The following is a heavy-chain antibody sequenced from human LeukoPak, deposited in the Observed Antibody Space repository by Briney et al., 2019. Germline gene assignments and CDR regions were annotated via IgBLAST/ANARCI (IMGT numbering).Heavy chain of an antibody. V-gene: IGHV3-23*01. Sequence: GSLRLSCAASGFTFNNYAMSWVRQAPGKGLEWVSAISGSGGSTYYADSVKGRFTISRDISKNTLYLQMNSLRAEDTAVYYCAKDMLRFLEWLLWDVWGKGTTVTVSS. J-gene: IGHJ6*04. CDR2: ISGSGGST. D-gene: IGHD3-3*01. CDR1: GFTFNNYA. CDR3: AKDMLRFLEWLLWDV.